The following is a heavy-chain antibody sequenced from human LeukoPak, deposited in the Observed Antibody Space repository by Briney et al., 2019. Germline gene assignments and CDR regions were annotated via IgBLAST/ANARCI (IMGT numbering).Heavy chain of an antibody. V-gene: IGHV3-13*01. J-gene: IGHJ6*03. CDR3: ARFAAGGSYYYYMDV. CDR1: GFTFSNND. D-gene: IGHD6-25*01. CDR2: IDTSGDT. Sequence: GGSLRLSCAASGFTFSNNDMHWVRQGPGKGLEWVSAIDTSGDTYYPGSVKGRFTISRDNAKNSLYLQMNSLRADDTAVYYCARFAAGGSYYYYMDVWGKGTTVTVSS.